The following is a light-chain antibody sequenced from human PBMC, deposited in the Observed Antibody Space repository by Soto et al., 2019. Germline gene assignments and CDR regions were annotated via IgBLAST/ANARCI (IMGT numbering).Light chain of an antibody. CDR2: HAS. V-gene: IGKV1-5*01. CDR3: QQYNSYS. Sequence: DIQMTQSPSTLSGSVGDRVTITCRASQSISNWLAWHQQKPGTAPKVLIYHASNLQSGVPSRFSGSGSATEFTLTISSLQPDDFATYYCQQYNSYSFGQGTKVDIK. J-gene: IGKJ1*01. CDR1: QSISNW.